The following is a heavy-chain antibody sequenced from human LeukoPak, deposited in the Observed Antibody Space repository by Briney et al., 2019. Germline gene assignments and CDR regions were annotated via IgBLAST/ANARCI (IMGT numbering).Heavy chain of an antibody. V-gene: IGHV4-34*01. CDR3: ARHGDIVVVPVDY. D-gene: IGHD2-2*01. CDR1: GGSFSGYY. CDR2: INHSGST. Sequence: SETLSLTCAVYGGSFSGYYWSWIRQPPGKGLEWIGEINHSGSTNYNPSLKSRVTISVDTSKNQFSLKLSSVTAADTAVYYCARHGDIVVVPVDYWGQGTLVTVSS. J-gene: IGHJ4*02.